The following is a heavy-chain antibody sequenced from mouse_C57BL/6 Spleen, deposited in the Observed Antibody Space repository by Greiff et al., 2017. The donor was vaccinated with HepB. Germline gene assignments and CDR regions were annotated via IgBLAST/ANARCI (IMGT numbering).Heavy chain of an antibody. CDR2: ISSGSSTI. D-gene: IGHD1-1*01. V-gene: IGHV5-17*01. CDR3: ARSYGSSHLYFDF. CDR1: GFTFSDYG. J-gene: IGHJ1*03. Sequence: EVMLVESGGGLVKPGGSLKLSCAASGFTFSDYGMHWVRQAPEKGLEWVAYISSGSSTIYYADTVKGRFTISRDNAKNTLFLQMTSLRSEDTATYYCARSYGSSHLYFDFWGTGTTVTVSS.